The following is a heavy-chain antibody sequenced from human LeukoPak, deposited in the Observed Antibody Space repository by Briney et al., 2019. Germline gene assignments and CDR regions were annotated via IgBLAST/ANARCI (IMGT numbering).Heavy chain of an antibody. V-gene: IGHV3-48*03. CDR3: ARDHSGKEVWFDP. D-gene: IGHD1-26*01. CDR2: ISSSGSTI. CDR1: GFTFSSYE. Sequence: GGSLRLSCAASGFTFSSYEMNWVRQAPGKGLEWVSYISSSGSTIYYADSVKGRFTISRDNAKNTLYLQMNSLRAEDTAVYYCARDHSGKEVWFDPWGQGTLVTVSS. J-gene: IGHJ5*02.